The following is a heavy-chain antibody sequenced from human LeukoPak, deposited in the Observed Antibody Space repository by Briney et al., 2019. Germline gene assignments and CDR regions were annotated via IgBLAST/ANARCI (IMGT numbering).Heavy chain of an antibody. V-gene: IGHV3-30-3*01. CDR1: GFTFNSYA. CDR3: ARGEDGFWSGYVEH. J-gene: IGHJ1*01. CDR2: TSYDGNNK. Sequence: GGSLRLSCAASGFTFNSYALHWVRQAPGKGLEWVAVTSYDGNNKYYAESVKGRFTISRDNSKSMLYLQMNSLRPEDTAVYYCARGEDGFWSGYVEHWGQGTLVTVSP. D-gene: IGHD3-3*01.